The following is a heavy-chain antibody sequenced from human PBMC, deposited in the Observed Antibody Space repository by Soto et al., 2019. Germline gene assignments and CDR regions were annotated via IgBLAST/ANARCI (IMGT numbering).Heavy chain of an antibody. CDR3: ARAYGDPSFGAFDI. V-gene: IGHV4-34*01. D-gene: IGHD4-17*01. CDR2: INHSGST. J-gene: IGHJ3*02. Sequence: QVQLQQWGAGLLKPSETLSLTCAVYGGSFSGYYWSWIRQPPGKGLEWIGEINHSGSTNYNPSLKSRVTISVDTSKKQFSLKLSSVTAADTAVYYCARAYGDPSFGAFDIWGQGTMVTVSS. CDR1: GGSFSGYY.